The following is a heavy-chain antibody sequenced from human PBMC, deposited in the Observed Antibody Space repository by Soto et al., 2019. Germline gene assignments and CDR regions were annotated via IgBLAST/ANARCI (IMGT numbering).Heavy chain of an antibody. CDR3: ARDPIVSVATISDY. V-gene: IGHV3-7*01. CDR1: GFTFSSYW. CDR2: IKQDGSEK. J-gene: IGHJ4*02. Sequence: GGSLRLSCAASGFTFSSYWMSWVRQAPGKGLEWVANIKQDGSEKYYVDSVKGRFTISRDNAKNSLYLQMNSLRAEDTAVYYCARDPIVSVATISDYWGQGTLVTVSS. D-gene: IGHD5-12*01.